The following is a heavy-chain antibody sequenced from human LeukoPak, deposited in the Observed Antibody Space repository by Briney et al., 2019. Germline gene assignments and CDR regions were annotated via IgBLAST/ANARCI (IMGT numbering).Heavy chain of an antibody. J-gene: IGHJ3*02. CDR2: IYYSGRT. CDR3: TRGSGSYKIWDASDM. CDR1: GGAISSSSSD. Sequence: SETLSLTCTVSGGAISSSSSDWGWIRQPPGNGLEWGGSIYYSGRTYYNPSLNSRVTLSVDTSTSQFSMKLSSVPAADTVVYYCTRGSGSYKIWDASDMWGQGTMVTVSS. D-gene: IGHD1-26*01. V-gene: IGHV4-39*01.